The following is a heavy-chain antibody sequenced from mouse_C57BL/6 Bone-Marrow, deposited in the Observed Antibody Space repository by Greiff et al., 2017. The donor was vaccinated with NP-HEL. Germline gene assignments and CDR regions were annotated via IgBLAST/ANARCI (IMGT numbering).Heavy chain of an antibody. CDR3: ARRAYYCGSRSLAY. V-gene: IGHV1-50*01. CDR1: GYTFTSYW. D-gene: IGHD1-1*01. Sequence: QVHVKQPGAELVKPGASVKLSCKASGYTFTSYWMQWVKQRPGQGLEWIGEIDPSDSYTTYNQQFKGKATLTVDTSSTTAYLQLSSLTSEDSAVYYCARRAYYCGSRSLAYWGQGTLVTVSA. CDR2: IDPSDSYT. J-gene: IGHJ3*01.